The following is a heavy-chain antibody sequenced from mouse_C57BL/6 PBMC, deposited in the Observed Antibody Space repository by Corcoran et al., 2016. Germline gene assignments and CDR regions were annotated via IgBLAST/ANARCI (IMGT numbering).Heavy chain of an antibody. CDR3: ARQAQATAMDY. Sequence: QVQLQQSGAELARPGASVKLSCKASGYPFTSYGIIWVKQRTGQGLEWIGEIYPRSGTTYYNEKFKGKATLTVDTSSSTAYMELNSLTSEDSAVYYCARQAQATAMDYWGQGTSVTVSS. J-gene: IGHJ4*01. V-gene: IGHV1-81*01. CDR2: IYPRSGTT. CDR1: GYPFTSYG. D-gene: IGHD3-2*02.